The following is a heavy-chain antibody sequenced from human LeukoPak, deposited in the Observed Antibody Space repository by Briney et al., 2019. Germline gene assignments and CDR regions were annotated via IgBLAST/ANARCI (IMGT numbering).Heavy chain of an antibody. CDR3: ASATLRCSGGGCYEMDV. V-gene: IGHV1-2*02. Sequence: GASVKVSCKASGYTFTGYYMHWVRQAPGQGLEWVGWINPKNGGSNYAQKFQGRVTMTRDRSISTAYMELSRLTSDDTAVYYCASATLRCSGGGCYEMDVWGKGTTVTVSS. CDR2: INPKNGGS. D-gene: IGHD2-15*01. CDR1: GYTFTGYY. J-gene: IGHJ6*04.